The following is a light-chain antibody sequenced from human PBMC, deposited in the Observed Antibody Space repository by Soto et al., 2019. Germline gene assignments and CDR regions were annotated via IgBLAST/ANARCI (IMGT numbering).Light chain of an antibody. V-gene: IGLV2-18*01. Sequence: QSVLTQPPSVSGSPGQSVTISCTGTSTDFVSYNRVSWYQQPPGTAPKLIIYEASNRPSGVPDRFSGSKSGNTASLTISGLQAADEADYYCSLYAGSYLYVFGTGTKVTVL. CDR2: EAS. J-gene: IGLJ1*01. CDR1: STDFVSYNR. CDR3: SLYAGSYLYV.